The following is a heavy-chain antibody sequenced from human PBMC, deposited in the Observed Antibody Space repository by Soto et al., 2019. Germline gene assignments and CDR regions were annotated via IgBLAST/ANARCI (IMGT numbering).Heavy chain of an antibody. Sequence: SLRLSCAASGFTFSDYAMHWVRQAPGKGLEWVAIISFDGSNEHYADSVQGRFTISRDNSENTLYLQMNSLRADDTAVYYCARPAATVIFYSGMDVWGQGTTVTV. D-gene: IGHD4-17*01. CDR1: GFTFSDYA. V-gene: IGHV3-30-3*01. CDR2: ISFDGSNE. CDR3: ARPAATVIFYSGMDV. J-gene: IGHJ6*02.